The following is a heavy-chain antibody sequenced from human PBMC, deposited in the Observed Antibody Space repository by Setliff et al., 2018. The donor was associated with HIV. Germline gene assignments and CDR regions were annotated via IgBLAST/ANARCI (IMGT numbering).Heavy chain of an antibody. CDR3: ARDVGVPGRGNDLKY. D-gene: IGHD1-26*01. V-gene: IGHV1-2*02. Sequence: ASVKVSCKASGYTSSDPYIHWVRQAPGRGLEWMGWISPTNGGTNYAQKFKGRVTMTRDMSTSTAYMELTSLTSDDTAVYFCARDVGVPGRGNDLKYWAHGTLVTVSS. CDR2: ISPTNGGT. J-gene: IGHJ4*01. CDR1: GYTSSDPY.